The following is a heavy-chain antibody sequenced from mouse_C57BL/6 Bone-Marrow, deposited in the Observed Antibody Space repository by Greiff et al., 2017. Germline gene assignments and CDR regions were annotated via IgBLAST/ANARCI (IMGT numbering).Heavy chain of an antibody. J-gene: IGHJ3*01. CDR1: GYTFTDYE. Sequence: VKLQESGAELVRPGASVTLSCKASGYTFTDYEMHWVKQTPVHGLEWIGAIDPETGGTAYNQKFKGKAILTADKSSSTAYMELRSLTSEDSAVYYCTEYYGTWFAYWGQGTLVTVSA. D-gene: IGHD1-2*01. CDR3: TEYYGTWFAY. V-gene: IGHV1-15*01. CDR2: IDPETGGT.